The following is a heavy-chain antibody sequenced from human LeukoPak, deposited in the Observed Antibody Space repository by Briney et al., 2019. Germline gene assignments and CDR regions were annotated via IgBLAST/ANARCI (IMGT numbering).Heavy chain of an antibody. J-gene: IGHJ4*02. V-gene: IGHV1-46*01. Sequence: ASVKVSCKASGGTFSSYAISWVRQAPGQGLECMGIINPSGGSTNYAQTLQGRVTITRDKSTSTVYLELSSLRSEDTAVYYCARASIDMIVVVTDYWGQGTLVTVPS. CDR3: ARASIDMIVVVTDY. CDR1: GGTFSSYA. D-gene: IGHD3-22*01. CDR2: INPSGGST.